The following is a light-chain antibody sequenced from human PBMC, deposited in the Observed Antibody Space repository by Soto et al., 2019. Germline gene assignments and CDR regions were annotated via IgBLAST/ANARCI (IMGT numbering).Light chain of an antibody. CDR2: DAS. J-gene: IGKJ2*01. Sequence: DIQMTQSPSPLSASIGDRVTITCRASQSIDNCLAWYQQKPGKAPHLLIYDASRLETGVPSGFSGSGSGTEFTLTISSLQADDFATYFCQHYNGYPYTFGPGTKVDIK. CDR1: QSIDNC. CDR3: QHYNGYPYT. V-gene: IGKV1-5*01.